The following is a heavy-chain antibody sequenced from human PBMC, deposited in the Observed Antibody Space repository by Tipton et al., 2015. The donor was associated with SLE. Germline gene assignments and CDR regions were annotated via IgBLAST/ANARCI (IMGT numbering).Heavy chain of an antibody. D-gene: IGHD6-6*01. Sequence: TLSLTCAVYGGSFSGYYWSWIRQPPGKGLKWIGEIKHSGSTNYNPSLKSRVTISVDTSKNQFSLKLSSVTAADTAVYYCARGRGSSSMGPYGMDVWGQGTTVTVSS. CDR2: IKHSGST. CDR3: ARGRGSSSMGPYGMDV. J-gene: IGHJ6*02. V-gene: IGHV4-34*01. CDR1: GGSFSGYY.